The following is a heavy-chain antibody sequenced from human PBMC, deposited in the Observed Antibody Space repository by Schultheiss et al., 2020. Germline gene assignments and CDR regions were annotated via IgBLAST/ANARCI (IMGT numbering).Heavy chain of an antibody. V-gene: IGHV3-30-3*01. D-gene: IGHD4-11*01. CDR1: GFTFSSYA. Sequence: GESLKISCAASGFTFSSYAIHWVRQAPGKGLEWVAVISYDGSNKYYADSVKGRFTISRDNSKNTLNLQVNSLRPEDTAVYYCARRATVSYYGMDVWGQGTTVTVSS. CDR2: ISYDGSNK. J-gene: IGHJ6*02. CDR3: ARRATVSYYGMDV.